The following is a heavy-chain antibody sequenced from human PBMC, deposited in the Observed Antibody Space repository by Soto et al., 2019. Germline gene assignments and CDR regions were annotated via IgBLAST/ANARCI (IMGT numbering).Heavy chain of an antibody. V-gene: IGHV3-23*01. CDR3: AKGRAITVSGAITPFDY. CDR1: GFNFSNYA. D-gene: IGHD3-3*01. J-gene: IGHJ4*02. Sequence: EVQLLESGGDFKQPGGSLRLSCEGSGFNFSNYALNWVRQAPGKRLEWVSVISGNSGTTYYAASVKGRLTISRDNSKKTLCMQMNSLGADDTAEYSCAKGRAITVSGAITPFDYWGQGTLVTVSS. CDR2: ISGNSGTT.